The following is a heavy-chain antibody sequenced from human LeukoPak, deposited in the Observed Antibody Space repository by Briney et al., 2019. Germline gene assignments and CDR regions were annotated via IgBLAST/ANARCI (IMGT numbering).Heavy chain of an antibody. CDR3: ARDVVVVPAAMREYYGMDV. Sequence: GGSLRLSCAASGFTFSSYSMNWVRQAPGKGLEWVSSISSSSSYIYYADSVKGRFTISRDNAKNSLYLQMNSLRAEDTAVYYCARDVVVVPAAMREYYGMDVWGQGTTVTVSS. V-gene: IGHV3-21*01. CDR2: ISSSSSYI. D-gene: IGHD2-2*01. J-gene: IGHJ6*02. CDR1: GFTFSSYS.